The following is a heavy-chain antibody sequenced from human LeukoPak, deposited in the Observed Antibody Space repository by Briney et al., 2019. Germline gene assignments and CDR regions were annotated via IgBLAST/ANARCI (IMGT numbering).Heavy chain of an antibody. CDR2: IYYSGST. V-gene: IGHV4-30-4*01. CDR3: ARERRLSKGGQEWELLDY. CDR1: GGSISSGDYY. D-gene: IGHD1-26*01. Sequence: SQTLSLTCTVSGGSISSGDYYWSWIRQPPGKGLEWIGYIYYSGSTYYNPSLKSRVTISVDTSKNQFSLKLSSVTAADTAVYYCARERRLSKGGQEWELLDYWGQGTLVTVSS. J-gene: IGHJ4*02.